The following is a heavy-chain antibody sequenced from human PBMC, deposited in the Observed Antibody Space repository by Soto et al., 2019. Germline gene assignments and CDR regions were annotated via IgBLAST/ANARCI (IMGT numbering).Heavy chain of an antibody. CDR2: ISVYNDNT. Sequence: QVQLVQSGAEVKKPGASVKVSCKASGYTLSSYGISWVRQAPGQGLEWMGWISVYNDNTNYAQKFQGRVSMTTDTSTSTAHMELRSLRSDDTAVYYCAYIGYCSSTSCYDWFDPWGQGTPVTVSS. D-gene: IGHD2-2*03. CDR3: AYIGYCSSTSCYDWFDP. CDR1: GYTLSSYG. V-gene: IGHV1-18*01. J-gene: IGHJ5*02.